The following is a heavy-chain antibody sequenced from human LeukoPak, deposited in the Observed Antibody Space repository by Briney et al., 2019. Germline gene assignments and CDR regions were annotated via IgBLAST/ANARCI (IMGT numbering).Heavy chain of an antibody. V-gene: IGHV3-48*01. J-gene: IGHJ6*03. CDR1: GFTFSSYS. CDR3: ATYYYDSSGYYYNLFYYYYYYMDV. Sequence: QAGGSLRLSCAASGFTFSSYSMNWVRQAPGKGLEWVSSISGSGTTIYYADSVKGRFTISRDNSKNTLYLQMNSLRAEDTAVYYCATYYYDSSGYYYNLFYYYYYYMDVWGKGTTVTISS. CDR2: ISGSGTTI. D-gene: IGHD3-22*01.